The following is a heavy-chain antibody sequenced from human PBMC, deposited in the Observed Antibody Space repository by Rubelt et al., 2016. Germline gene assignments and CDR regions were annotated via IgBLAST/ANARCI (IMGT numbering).Heavy chain of an antibody. J-gene: IGHJ4*02. CDR1: GFSLSTRGVG. CDR2: IYWTAVD. CDR3: AHDWRASSGGQFDY. D-gene: IGHD3-3*01. Sequence: QITLQESGPTLVKPTQTLTLTCTFSGFSLSTRGVGVGWIRQPPGKALEWLALIYWTAVDRYSPSLQSRLTLTKDTAKNQVVPTMTNMDPVDTATYYCAHDWRASSGGQFDYWGQGTLVTVSS. V-gene: IGHV2-5*01.